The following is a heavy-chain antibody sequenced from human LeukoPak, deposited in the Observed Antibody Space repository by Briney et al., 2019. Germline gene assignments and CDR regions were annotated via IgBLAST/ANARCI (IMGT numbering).Heavy chain of an antibody. V-gene: IGHV4-39*01. CDR3: AGLLAVADSRHFDY. D-gene: IGHD6-19*01. CDR2: IYYSGST. Sequence: SETLSLTCTVSGGSISSSSYYWGWIRQPPGKGLEWIGSIYYSGSTYYNPSLKSRVTISVDTSKNQFSLKLSSVTAADTAVYYCAGLLAVADSRHFDYWGQGTLVTVSS. CDR1: GGSISSSSYY. J-gene: IGHJ4*02.